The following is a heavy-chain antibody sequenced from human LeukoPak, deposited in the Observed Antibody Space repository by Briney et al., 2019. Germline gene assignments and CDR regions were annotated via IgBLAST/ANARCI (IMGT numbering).Heavy chain of an antibody. J-gene: IGHJ4*02. Sequence: GGSLRLSCAASGFTFSRYWMHWVRQAPGKGLVWVSRINSDGSTTTYADSVKGRFTISRDNSKNTLYLQMNSLRAEDTAVYYCAKAGFGELSQSFDYWGQGTLVTVSS. D-gene: IGHD3-10*01. CDR1: GFTFSRYW. CDR2: INSDGSTT. CDR3: AKAGFGELSQSFDY. V-gene: IGHV3-74*01.